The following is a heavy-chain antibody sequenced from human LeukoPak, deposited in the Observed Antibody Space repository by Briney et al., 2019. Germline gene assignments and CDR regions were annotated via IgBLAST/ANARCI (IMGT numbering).Heavy chain of an antibody. J-gene: IGHJ6*02. D-gene: IGHD3-3*01. CDR2: MNPNSGNT. V-gene: IGHV1-8*01. CDR3: ARGMVSYYDFWSGYSDRYYYYGMDV. CDR1: GYTFTSYD. Sequence: AASVKVSCKASGYTFTSYDINWVRQATGQGLEWMGWMNPNSGNTGHAQKFRGRVTMTRNTSLSPAYLELSSLRSEDTAVYYCARGMVSYYDFWSGYSDRYYYYGMDVWGQGTTVTVSS.